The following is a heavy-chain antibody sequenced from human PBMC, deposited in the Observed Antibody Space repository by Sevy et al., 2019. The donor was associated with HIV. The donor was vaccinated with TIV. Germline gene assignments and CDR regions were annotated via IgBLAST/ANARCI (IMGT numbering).Heavy chain of an antibody. J-gene: IGHJ4*02. V-gene: IGHV4-61*08. D-gene: IGHD1-7*01. CDR1: GGSVSSGDYY. Sequence: SETLSLTCSVSGGSVSSGDYYWGWIRQSPGKGLECIGYISYRTTTNYNPSLKSRVTISVDSSKNQFSLRLTSVTAADTAIYYCAREKMTGTVDPLHGFDFWGQGALVTVSS. CDR2: ISYRTTT. CDR3: AREKMTGTVDPLHGFDF.